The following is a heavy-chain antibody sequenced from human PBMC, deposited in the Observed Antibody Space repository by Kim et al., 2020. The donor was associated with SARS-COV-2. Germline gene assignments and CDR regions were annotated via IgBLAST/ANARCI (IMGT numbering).Heavy chain of an antibody. CDR3: AKDRGCTGGVCHTSGWFDP. V-gene: IGHV3-33*06. J-gene: IGHJ5*02. Sequence: GRFTISRNNAKNTLYLQMNSLGAEDTAVYYCAKDRGCTGGVCHTSGWFDPWGQGTLVTVSS. D-gene: IGHD2-8*02.